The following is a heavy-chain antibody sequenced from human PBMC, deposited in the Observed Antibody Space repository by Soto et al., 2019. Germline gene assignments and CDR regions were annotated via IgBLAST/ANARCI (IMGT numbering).Heavy chain of an antibody. V-gene: IGHV3-30*18. CDR1: GFTFSSYG. CDR3: AKDPGGVGATTPYYYYGMDV. J-gene: IGHJ6*02. Sequence: GGSLRLSCAASGFTFSSYGMHWVRQAPGKGLEWVAVISYDGSNKYYADSVKGRFTISRDNSKNTLYLQMNSLRAEETAVYYCAKDPGGVGATTPYYYYGMDVWGQGTTVTVSS. CDR2: ISYDGSNK. D-gene: IGHD1-26*01.